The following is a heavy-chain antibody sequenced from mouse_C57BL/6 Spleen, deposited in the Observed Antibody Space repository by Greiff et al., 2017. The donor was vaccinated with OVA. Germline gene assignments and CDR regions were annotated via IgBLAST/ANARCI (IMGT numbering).Heavy chain of an antibody. V-gene: IGHV1-52*01. CDR1: GYTFTSYW. CDR2: IDPSDSET. J-gene: IGHJ2*01. CDR3: ARNWDEGGFDY. D-gene: IGHD4-1*01. Sequence: QVHVKQPGAELVRPGSSVKLSCKASGYTFTSYWMHWVKQRPIQGLEWIGNIDPSDSETHYNQKFKDKATLTVDKSSSTAYMQLSSRTSEDSAVYYCARNWDEGGFDYWGQGTTLTVSS.